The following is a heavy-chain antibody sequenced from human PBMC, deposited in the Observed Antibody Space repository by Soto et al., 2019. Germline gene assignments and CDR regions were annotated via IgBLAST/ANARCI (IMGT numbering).Heavy chain of an antibody. J-gene: IGHJ6*03. CDR3: ARGGVVVVPYYMDV. CDR1: GFTFSSYA. Sequence: EVQLVESGGGLVQPGGSLRLSCAASGFTFSSYAMHWVRQAPGKGLEYVSAISSNGGSTYYANSVKGRFTISRDNSKNTLYRQMGSLRAEDMAVYYCARGGVVVVPYYMDVWGKGTTVTVSS. V-gene: IGHV3-64*01. D-gene: IGHD2-15*01. CDR2: ISSNGGST.